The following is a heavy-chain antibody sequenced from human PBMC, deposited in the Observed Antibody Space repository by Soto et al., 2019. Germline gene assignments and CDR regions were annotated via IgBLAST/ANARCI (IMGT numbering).Heavy chain of an antibody. D-gene: IGHD3-10*01. V-gene: IGHV4-34*01. Sequence: SETLSLTCAVYGGSFSGYYWSWIRQPPGKGLEWIGEINHSGSTNYNPSLKSRVTISVDTSKNQFSLKLSSVTAADTAVYYCARSGRATYYYYYGMDVWGQGTTVTVSS. CDR2: INHSGST. CDR3: ARSGRATYYYYYGMDV. J-gene: IGHJ6*02. CDR1: GGSFSGYY.